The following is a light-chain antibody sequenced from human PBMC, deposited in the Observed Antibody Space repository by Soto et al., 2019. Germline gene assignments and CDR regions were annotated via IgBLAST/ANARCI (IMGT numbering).Light chain of an antibody. Sequence: QSVLTQSPSASASLGASVKLTCTLSSGHSSYAIAWHQQQPEKGPRYLMKLNSDGSHNKGDGIPDRFSGSSSGAERYLTISRLQSEDEADYYCQTWGTGIAVFGGGTQLTVL. V-gene: IGLV4-69*01. J-gene: IGLJ7*01. CDR2: LNSDGSH. CDR3: QTWGTGIAV. CDR1: SGHSSYA.